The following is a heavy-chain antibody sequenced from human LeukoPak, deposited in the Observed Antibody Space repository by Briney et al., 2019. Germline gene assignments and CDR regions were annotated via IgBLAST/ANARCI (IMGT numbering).Heavy chain of an antibody. D-gene: IGHD6-19*01. CDR1: GFTFSSYA. CDR3: AISISGWYIFGY. CDR2: ISGSGGNT. Sequence: GGSLRLSCAASGFTFSSYAMSWVRQAPGEGLEWVSGISGSGGNTYYADSVKGWFTISRDNSKNTLFLQMNSLRAEDTALYYCAISISGWYIFGYWGQGTLVTVSS. V-gene: IGHV3-23*01. J-gene: IGHJ4*02.